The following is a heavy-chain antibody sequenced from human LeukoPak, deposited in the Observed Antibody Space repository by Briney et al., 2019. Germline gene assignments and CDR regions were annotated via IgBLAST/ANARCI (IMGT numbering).Heavy chain of an antibody. J-gene: IGHJ4*02. V-gene: IGHV3-7*01. CDR1: GFTFSSYW. Sequence: GGSLRLSCAASGFTFSSYWMSWVRQAPGKGLEWVANIKQDGSEKYYVDSVKGRFTISRDNAKNSLHLQMNSLRAEDTAVYYCARDRHYYDFWSGYYLFDYWGQGTLVTVSS. CDR3: ARDRHYYDFWSGYYLFDY. D-gene: IGHD3-3*01. CDR2: IKQDGSEK.